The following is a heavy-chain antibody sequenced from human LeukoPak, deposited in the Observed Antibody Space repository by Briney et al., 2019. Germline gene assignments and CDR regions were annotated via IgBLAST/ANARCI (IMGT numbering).Heavy chain of an antibody. V-gene: IGHV3-21*01. CDR2: ISSSSSYI. CDR3: ASELGSYDVLPNFVY. Sequence: PGGSLRLSCAASGFTFSSYSMNWVRQAPGKGLEWVSSISSSSSYIYYADSVKGRFTISRDNAKNSLYLQMNSLRAEDTAVYYCASELGSYDVLPNFVYWGQGTLVTVSS. D-gene: IGHD5-18*01. J-gene: IGHJ4*02. CDR1: GFTFSSYS.